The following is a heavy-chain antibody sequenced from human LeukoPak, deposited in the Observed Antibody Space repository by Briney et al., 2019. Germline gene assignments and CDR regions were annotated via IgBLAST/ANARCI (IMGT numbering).Heavy chain of an antibody. Sequence: GGSLRLSCAASGFTFDDYAMHWVRQAPGKGLEWVSGISWNSGSIGYADPVKGRFTISRDNAKNSLYLQMNSLRAEDTALYYCAKDWVTLVRGVRDWGQGTLVTVSS. CDR2: ISWNSGSI. CDR3: AKDWVTLVRGVRD. V-gene: IGHV3-9*01. CDR1: GFTFDDYA. J-gene: IGHJ4*02. D-gene: IGHD3-10*01.